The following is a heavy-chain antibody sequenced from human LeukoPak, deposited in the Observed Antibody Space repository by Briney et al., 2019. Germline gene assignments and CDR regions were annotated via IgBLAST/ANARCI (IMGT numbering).Heavy chain of an antibody. J-gene: IGHJ6*03. Sequence: GGSLRLSCAASGFTFSSYGMHWVRQAPGKGLEWVSFIRCDGSKKCYAESVKGRFTISRDNSKNTLYLQMNSLRAEDTALYYCARGSRAIVSTKFARGRYMDVWGKGTTVTVSS. V-gene: IGHV3-30*02. CDR2: IRCDGSKK. D-gene: IGHD5/OR15-5a*01. CDR1: GFTFSSYG. CDR3: ARGSRAIVSTKFARGRYMDV.